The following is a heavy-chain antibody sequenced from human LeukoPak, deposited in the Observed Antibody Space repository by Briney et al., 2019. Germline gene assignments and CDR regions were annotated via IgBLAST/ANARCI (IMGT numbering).Heavy chain of an antibody. D-gene: IGHD3-3*01. CDR1: GFTFDDYG. J-gene: IGHJ4*02. Sequence: GSLRLSCAASGFTFDDYGMSWVRQAPGKGLECVSGINWNGGSTGYADSVKGRFTISRDNAKNSLYLQMNSLRAEDTALYYCARVQPRTITIFGVARGYFDYWGQGTLVTVSS. CDR3: ARVQPRTITIFGVARGYFDY. V-gene: IGHV3-20*04. CDR2: INWNGGST.